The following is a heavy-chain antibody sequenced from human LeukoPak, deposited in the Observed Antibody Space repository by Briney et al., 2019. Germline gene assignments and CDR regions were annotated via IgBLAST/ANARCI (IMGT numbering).Heavy chain of an antibody. V-gene: IGHV1-69*01. Sequence: SVKVSCKASGGTFSSYAINWVRQAPGQGLEWMGGIIPIFGTANYAQKFQDRVTITADESTSTAYMELRSLRSEDTAIYYCASRLYCSNTRCRNFPFAYWGQGTLVTVSS. CDR2: IIPIFGTA. J-gene: IGHJ4*02. CDR3: ASRLYCSNTRCRNFPFAY. CDR1: GGTFSSYA. D-gene: IGHD2-2*01.